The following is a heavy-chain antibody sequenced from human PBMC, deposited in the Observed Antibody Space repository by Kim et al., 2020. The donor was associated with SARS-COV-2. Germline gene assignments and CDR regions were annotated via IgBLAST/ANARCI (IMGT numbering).Heavy chain of an antibody. CDR1: GFTFSSYA. D-gene: IGHD1-1*01. CDR2: ISGSGGST. CDR3: AKDPSGTTPARWYFDL. V-gene: IGHV3-23*01. Sequence: GGSLRLSCAASGFTFSSYAMSWVRQAPGKGLEWVSAISGSGGSTYYADSVKGRFTISRDNSKNTLYLQMNSLRAEDTVVYYCAKDPSGTTPARWYFDLWGRGTLVTVSS. J-gene: IGHJ2*01.